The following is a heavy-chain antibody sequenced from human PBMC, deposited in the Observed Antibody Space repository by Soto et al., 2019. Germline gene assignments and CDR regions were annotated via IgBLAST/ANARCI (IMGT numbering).Heavy chain of an antibody. CDR1: GYTFTSYW. CDR2: IFPSDSDT. J-gene: IGHJ5*02. D-gene: IGHD3-22*01. Sequence: GESLTMSCRTSGYTFTSYWIAWVRPMPGKGLEWMGIIFPSDSDTRYSPSFQGQVTISADRSTSTVFLQWASLKASDTAVYFCARKDKSGYFNWFDPWGQGTLVTVS. V-gene: IGHV5-51*01. CDR3: ARKDKSGYFNWFDP.